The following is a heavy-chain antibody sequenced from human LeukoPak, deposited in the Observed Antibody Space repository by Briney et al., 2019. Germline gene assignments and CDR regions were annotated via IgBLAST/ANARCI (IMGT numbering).Heavy chain of an antibody. D-gene: IGHD2-2*01. CDR2: VFYTGST. CDR1: GDSITSYY. Sequence: SETLSLTCDVSGDSITSYYWSWIRQPPGKGLEWIGYVFYTGSTNYTPSLKSRVTISQDTPKNQVSLRLSSVTAADTATYYCARSKSAAMFYWYFDLWGRGTLVTVSS. V-gene: IGHV4-59*01. J-gene: IGHJ2*01. CDR3: ARSKSAAMFYWYFDL.